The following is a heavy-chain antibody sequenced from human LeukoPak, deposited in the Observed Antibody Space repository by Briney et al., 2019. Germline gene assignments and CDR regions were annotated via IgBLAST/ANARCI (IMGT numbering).Heavy chain of an antibody. D-gene: IGHD3-10*01. V-gene: IGHV1-69*13. CDR2: IIPIFGTA. CDR1: GGTFSSYA. Sequence: ASVTVSCKASGGTFSSYAISWVRQAPGQGLEWMGGIIPIFGTANYAQKFQGRVTITADESTSTAYMELSSLRSEDTAVYYCARDGEGVAISVNYWFAPWGQGTLVTVSS. J-gene: IGHJ5*02. CDR3: ARDGEGVAISVNYWFAP.